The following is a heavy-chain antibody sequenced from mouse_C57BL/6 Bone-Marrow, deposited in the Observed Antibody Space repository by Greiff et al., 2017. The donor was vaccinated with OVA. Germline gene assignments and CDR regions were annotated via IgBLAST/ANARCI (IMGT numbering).Heavy chain of an antibody. D-gene: IGHD1-1*01. Sequence: VQLVESGPGLVAPSQSLSITCTVSGFSLTSYAISWVRQPPGKGLEWLGVIWTGGGTNYNSALKSRLSISKDNSKSQVFLKMNSLQTDDTARYYCARMTTVASGNYFDYWGQGTTLTVSS. CDR3: ARMTTVASGNYFDY. J-gene: IGHJ2*01. CDR1: GFSLTSYA. V-gene: IGHV2-9-1*01. CDR2: IWTGGGT.